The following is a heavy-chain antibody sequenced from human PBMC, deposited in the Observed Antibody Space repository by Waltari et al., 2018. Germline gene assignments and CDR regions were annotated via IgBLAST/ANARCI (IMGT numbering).Heavy chain of an antibody. D-gene: IGHD4-17*01. CDR2: IYYSGST. V-gene: IGHV4-59*11. Sequence: QVQLQESGPGLVKPSETLSLTCTVSGGSISSHYWSWIRQPPGKGLEWIGYIYYSGSTNYNPSLKSRVTISVDTSKNQFSLKLSSVTAADTAVYYCAGSGDYSGIDAFDIWGQGTMVTVSS. CDR1: GGSISSHY. CDR3: AGSGDYSGIDAFDI. J-gene: IGHJ3*02.